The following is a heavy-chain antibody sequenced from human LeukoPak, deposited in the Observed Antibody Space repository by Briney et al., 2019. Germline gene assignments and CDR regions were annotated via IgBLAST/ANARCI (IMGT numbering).Heavy chain of an antibody. D-gene: IGHD3-9*01. Sequence: SETLSLTCTVSGGSISNYYWTWIRQPAGKGLEWIGRMHTSGSTNYNPSLKSRVTISVDTSKNQFSLKLSSVTAADTAVYYCAGHYDILTGKDGWGQGTTVTVSS. J-gene: IGHJ6*02. CDR1: GGSISNYY. V-gene: IGHV4-4*07. CDR2: MHTSGST. CDR3: AGHYDILTGKDG.